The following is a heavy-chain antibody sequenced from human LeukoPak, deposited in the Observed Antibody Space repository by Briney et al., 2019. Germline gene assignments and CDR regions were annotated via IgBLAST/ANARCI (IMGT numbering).Heavy chain of an antibody. CDR1: GFTFSNAW. J-gene: IGHJ6*02. CDR2: IKSKTDGGTT. V-gene: IGHV3-15*01. CDR3: TTDLGGYSGYTFNYYYYGMDV. D-gene: IGHD5-12*01. Sequence: GGSLRLSCAASGFTFSNAWMSWVRQAPGKGLEWVGRIKSKTDGGTTDYAAPVKGRFTISRDDSKNTLYLQMNSLKTEDTAVYYCTTDLGGYSGYTFNYYYYGMDVWGQGTTVTVSS.